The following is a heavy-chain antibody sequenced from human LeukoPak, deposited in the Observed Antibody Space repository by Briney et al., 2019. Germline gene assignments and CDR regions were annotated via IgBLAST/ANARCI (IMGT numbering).Heavy chain of an antibody. CDR3: ASLGGTYDY. V-gene: IGHV4-59*08. CDR2: IYYSGST. D-gene: IGHD1-26*01. Sequence: SETLSLTCTVSGGSISSHYWSWIRQPPGKGLEWIGYIYYSGSTNYNPSLKSRVAISIDTSKNQVSLKLSSVTAADTAVYYCASLGGTYDYWGQGALVTVSS. CDR1: GGSISSHY. J-gene: IGHJ4*02.